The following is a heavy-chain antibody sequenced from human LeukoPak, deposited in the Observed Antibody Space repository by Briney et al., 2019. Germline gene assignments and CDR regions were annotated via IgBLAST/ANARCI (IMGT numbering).Heavy chain of an antibody. CDR1: GGTFSSYA. J-gene: IGHJ4*02. Sequence: SVEVSCKASGGTFSSYAISWVRQAPGQGLEWMGRIIPILGIANYAQKFQGRVTITADKSTSTAYMELSSLRSEDTAVYYCAQTVVTAIPFAFLFDYWGQGTLVTVSS. CDR3: AQTVVTAIPFAFLFDY. CDR2: IIPILGIA. D-gene: IGHD2-21*02. V-gene: IGHV1-69*04.